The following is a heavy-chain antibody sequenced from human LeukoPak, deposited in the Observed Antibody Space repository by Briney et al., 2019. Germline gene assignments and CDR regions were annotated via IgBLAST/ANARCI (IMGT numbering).Heavy chain of an antibody. J-gene: IGHJ6*03. CDR3: AKGGGYVTYYYMDV. Sequence: PGGSLRLSCAASGFTFSSYAMSWVRQAPGKGLEWVSAISGSGGSTYYADSVKGRFTISRDNSKNTLYLQMNSLRAEDTAVYYCAKGGGYVTYYYMDVRGKGTTVTVSS. CDR1: GFTFSSYA. CDR2: ISGSGGST. V-gene: IGHV3-23*01. D-gene: IGHD5-12*01.